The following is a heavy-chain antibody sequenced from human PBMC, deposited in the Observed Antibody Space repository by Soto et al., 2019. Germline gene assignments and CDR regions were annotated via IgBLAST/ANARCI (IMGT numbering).Heavy chain of an antibody. J-gene: IGHJ4*02. CDR1: GYTFTSYG. CDR3: AASQQFDY. V-gene: IGHV1-18*01. CDR2: INTYDGNT. D-gene: IGHD6-13*01. Sequence: QVQLVQSGAEVKKPGASVKVSCKASGYTFTSYGINWVRQAPGQGIEWMGWINTYDGNTKHAQKFQGRVTMTTDRTPSTAYMELRSLSSDDTAVYYCAASQQFDYWGQGTLITVSS.